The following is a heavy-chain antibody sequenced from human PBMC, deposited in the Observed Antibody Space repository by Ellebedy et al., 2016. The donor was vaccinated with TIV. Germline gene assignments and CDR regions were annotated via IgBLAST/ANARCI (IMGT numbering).Heavy chain of an antibody. V-gene: IGHV1-8*01. CDR3: ARGWGYSGYVTVYYGMDV. J-gene: IGHJ6*02. D-gene: IGHD5-12*01. CDR2: MNPNSGNK. Sequence: ASVKVSCKASGYTFTSYDINWVRQATGQGLEWMGWMNPNSGNKGYAQKFQGRVTMTRNTSISTAYMELSSLRSEDTAVYYFARGWGYSGYVTVYYGMDVWGQGTTVTVSS. CDR1: GYTFTSYD.